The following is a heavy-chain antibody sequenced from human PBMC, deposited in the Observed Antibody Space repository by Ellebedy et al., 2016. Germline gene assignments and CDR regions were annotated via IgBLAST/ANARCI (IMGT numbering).Heavy chain of an antibody. D-gene: IGHD3-10*01. CDR2: MFHSGST. Sequence: SETLSLTXTVSSVSIRNPDHSWSWIRLSPGRGLEWIGYMFHSGSTYYNPSLRSRVRMSADTSRNDFSLKMYSVTAAYTAIYYCARAFVPYSTFGRPSSYYHIDVWGKGTTVIVSS. CDR1: SVSIRNPDHS. V-gene: IGHV4-30-4*08. CDR3: ARAFVPYSTFGRPSSYYHIDV. J-gene: IGHJ6*03.